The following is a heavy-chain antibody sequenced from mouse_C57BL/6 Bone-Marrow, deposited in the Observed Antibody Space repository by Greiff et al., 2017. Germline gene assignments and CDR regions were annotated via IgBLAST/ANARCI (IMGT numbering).Heavy chain of an antibody. Sequence: QVQLKESGAELAKPGASVKLSCKASGYTFTSYWMHWVKQRPGQGLEWIGYINPSSGYTKYNQKFKDKATLTADKSSRTAYMQVSSLTYEDSAVNYCARSVPGGLDFDVWGTGTTVTVSS. J-gene: IGHJ1*03. CDR2: INPSSGYT. CDR3: ARSVPGGLDFDV. D-gene: IGHD3-1*01. CDR1: GYTFTSYW. V-gene: IGHV1-7*01.